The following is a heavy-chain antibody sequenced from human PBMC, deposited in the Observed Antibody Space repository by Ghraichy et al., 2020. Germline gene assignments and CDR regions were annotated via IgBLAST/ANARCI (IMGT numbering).Heavy chain of an antibody. J-gene: IGHJ4*02. D-gene: IGHD4/OR15-4a*01. Sequence: ASVKVSCKVSGYTLTELSMHWVRQAPGKGLEWMGGFDPEDGETIYAQKFQGRVTMTEDTSTDTAYMELSSLRSEDTAVYYCATDSTGGTMEGGFDYWGQGTLVTVSS. CDR2: FDPEDGET. CDR3: ATDSTGGTMEGGFDY. V-gene: IGHV1-24*01. CDR1: GYTLTELS.